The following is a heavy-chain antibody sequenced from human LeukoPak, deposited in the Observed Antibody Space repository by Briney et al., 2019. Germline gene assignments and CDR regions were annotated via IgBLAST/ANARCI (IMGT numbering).Heavy chain of an antibody. Sequence: SETLSLTCAVSGGSISSGGYSWSWIRQPPGKGLEWIGYIYHSGSTYYNPSLKSRVTISVDRSKNQFSLKPSSVTAADTAVYYCARASYDSSGYYFDYWGQGTLVTVSS. CDR3: ARASYDSSGYYFDY. CDR2: IYHSGST. V-gene: IGHV4-30-2*01. D-gene: IGHD3-22*01. J-gene: IGHJ4*02. CDR1: GGSISSGGYS.